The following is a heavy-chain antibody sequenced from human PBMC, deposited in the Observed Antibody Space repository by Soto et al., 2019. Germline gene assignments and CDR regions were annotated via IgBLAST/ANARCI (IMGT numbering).Heavy chain of an antibody. Sequence: PGGSLRLSCAASGFTFSSYAMSWIRQAPGKGLEWVSAISGSGGSTYYADSVKGRFTISRDNSKNTLYLQMNSLRAEDTAVYYRAKPGIAVAGPEDYWGQGTLVTVSS. CDR3: AKPGIAVAGPEDY. J-gene: IGHJ4*02. CDR1: GFTFSSYA. CDR2: ISGSGGST. V-gene: IGHV3-23*01. D-gene: IGHD6-19*01.